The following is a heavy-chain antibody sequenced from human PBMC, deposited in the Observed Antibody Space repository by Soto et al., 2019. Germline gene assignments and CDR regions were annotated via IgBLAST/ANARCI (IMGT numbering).Heavy chain of an antibody. CDR2: IYSGGST. Sequence: PGGSLRLSCAASGFTVSSNYMTWVRQAPGKGLEWVSVIYSGGSTYYADSVKGRFTISRDNSKNTLYLQMNSLRAEDTAVYYCASNYYDTSGYPFDYWGQGTLVTVSS. CDR1: GFTVSSNY. D-gene: IGHD3-22*01. V-gene: IGHV3-53*01. J-gene: IGHJ4*02. CDR3: ASNYYDTSGYPFDY.